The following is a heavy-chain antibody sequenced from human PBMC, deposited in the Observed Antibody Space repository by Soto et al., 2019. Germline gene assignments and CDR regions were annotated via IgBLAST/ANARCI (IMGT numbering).Heavy chain of an antibody. V-gene: IGHV1-18*01. CDR1: GYTFTSYG. D-gene: IGHD3-9*01. CDR2: ISVYNGNT. Sequence: ASVKVSCKASGYTFTSYGISWVRQAPGQGLEWMGWISVYNGNTKYAQKLQGRVTTTTDTSTSTAYMELSSLRSEDTAVYYCARDWVYYDILTGYYNPRAFDIWGQGTMVTVSS. CDR3: ARDWVYYDILTGYYNPRAFDI. J-gene: IGHJ3*02.